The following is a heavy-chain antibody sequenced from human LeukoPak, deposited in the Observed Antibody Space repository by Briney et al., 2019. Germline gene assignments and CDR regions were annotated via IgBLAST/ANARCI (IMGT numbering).Heavy chain of an antibody. Sequence: GGSLRLSCEASGFTISNYWMSWVRQAPGKGLEWVANIKQDGSEKFYANSVEGRFTTSSDNAKNSLFLQMNNLRVEDTAVYYCARDLREWVGGPNFDCWGQGTLVTVSS. CDR1: GFTISNYW. CDR2: IKQDGSEK. V-gene: IGHV3-7*01. J-gene: IGHJ4*02. D-gene: IGHD3-3*01. CDR3: ARDLREWVGGPNFDC.